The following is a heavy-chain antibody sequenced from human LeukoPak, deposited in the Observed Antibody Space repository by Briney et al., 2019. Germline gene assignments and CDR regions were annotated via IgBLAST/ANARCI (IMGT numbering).Heavy chain of an antibody. D-gene: IGHD3-3*01. CDR1: GYTFTSYY. CDR3: ARLILELGGYAVDY. CDR2: INPNSGGT. V-gene: IGHV1-2*02. Sequence: GASVKVSCKASGYTFTSYYMHWVRQAPGQGLEWMGWINPNSGGTNYAQKFQGRVTMTRDTSISTAYMELSRLRSDDTAVYYCARLILELGGYAVDYWGQGTLVTVSS. J-gene: IGHJ4*02.